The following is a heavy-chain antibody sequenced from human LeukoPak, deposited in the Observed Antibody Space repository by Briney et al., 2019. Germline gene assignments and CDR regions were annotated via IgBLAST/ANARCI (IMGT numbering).Heavy chain of an antibody. CDR2: IKQDGSEK. J-gene: IGHJ4*02. CDR1: GFTFSSYW. CDR3: AKDGYSSSWHFDY. Sequence: GGSLRLSCAASGFTFSSYWMSWVRQAPGKGLEWVANIKQDGSEKYYVDSVKGRFTISRDNAKNSLYLQMNSLRAEDTAVYYCAKDGYSSSWHFDYWGQGTLVTVSS. V-gene: IGHV3-7*01. D-gene: IGHD6-13*01.